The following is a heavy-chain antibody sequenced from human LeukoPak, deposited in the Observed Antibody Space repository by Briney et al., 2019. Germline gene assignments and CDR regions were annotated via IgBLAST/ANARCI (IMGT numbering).Heavy chain of an antibody. CDR1: GFTFSNAW. Sequence: RPGGSLRLSCAASGFTFSNAWMSWVRQAPGKGLEWVATIKQDGSQKYYVDSVKGRFTISRDNAKNSLYLQMNSLRGDDTAVYYCGRPPLGYCTGGSCSFDPWGQGTLVTVSS. V-gene: IGHV3-7*01. CDR2: IKQDGSQK. D-gene: IGHD2-15*01. CDR3: GRPPLGYCTGGSCSFDP. J-gene: IGHJ5*02.